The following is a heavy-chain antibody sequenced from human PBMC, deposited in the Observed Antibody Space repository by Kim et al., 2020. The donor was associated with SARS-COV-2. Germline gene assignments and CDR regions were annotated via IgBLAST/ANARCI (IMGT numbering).Heavy chain of an antibody. V-gene: IGHV7-4-1*02. CDR3: ARNGYSSSSGWFDP. Sequence: AKGFTGRFVFSLDTSVSTAYLQISSLKAEDTAVYYCARNGYSSSSGWFDPWGQGTLVTVSS. J-gene: IGHJ5*02. D-gene: IGHD6-6*01.